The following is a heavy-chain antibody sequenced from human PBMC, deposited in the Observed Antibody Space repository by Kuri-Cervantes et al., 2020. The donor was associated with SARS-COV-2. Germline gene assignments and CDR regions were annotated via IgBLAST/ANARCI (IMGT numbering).Heavy chain of an antibody. CDR1: GFTFDDYA. J-gene: IGHJ4*02. D-gene: IGHD3-3*01. CDR2: ISWNSGSI. Sequence: SLKIPCAASGFTFDDYAMHWVRQAPGKGLEWVSGISWNSGSIGYADSVKGRFTISRDNAKNSLYLQMNSLRDEDTAVYYCASTMGDFWSGYFYWGQGTLVTVSS. CDR3: ASTMGDFWSGYFY. V-gene: IGHV3-9*01.